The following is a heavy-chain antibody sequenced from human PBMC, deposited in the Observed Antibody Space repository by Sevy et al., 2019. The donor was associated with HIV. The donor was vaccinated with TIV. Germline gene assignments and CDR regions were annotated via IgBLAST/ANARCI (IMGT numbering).Heavy chain of an antibody. Sequence: GGSLRLSCAASGFTFSSYSMNWVRQAPGKGLEWVSAISGLSNYIYYAESLKGRFIISRDKAKNTLYQQMNSLRADGTAVYYCATGPPDGSYDYFDSWGQGTLVTVSS. CDR3: ATGPPDGSYDYFDS. J-gene: IGHJ4*02. V-gene: IGHV3-21*06. CDR2: ISGLSNYI. CDR1: GFTFSSYS. D-gene: IGHD1-26*01.